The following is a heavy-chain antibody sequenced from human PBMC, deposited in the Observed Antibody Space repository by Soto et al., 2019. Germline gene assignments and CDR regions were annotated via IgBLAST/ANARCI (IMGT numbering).Heavy chain of an antibody. CDR3: AKDGVKIVSVLGAPDYGMDV. J-gene: IGHJ6*02. CDR1: GFTFSSYG. CDR2: ILYDGSNK. Sequence: QVQLVESGGGVVQPGRSLRLSCAASGFTFSSYGMHWVRQAPGKGLEWVAVILYDGSNKYYADSVKGRFTISRDNSKNTLYLEMNSLRAEDTAVYYCAKDGVKIVSVLGAPDYGMDVWGQGTTVTVS. D-gene: IGHD3-3*02. V-gene: IGHV3-30*18.